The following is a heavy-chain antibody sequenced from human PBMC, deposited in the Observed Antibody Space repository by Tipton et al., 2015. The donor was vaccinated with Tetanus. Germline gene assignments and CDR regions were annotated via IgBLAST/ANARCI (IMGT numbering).Heavy chain of an antibody. V-gene: IGHV3-30*03. Sequence: RSLRLSCAASGFTFSSYGMHWVRQAPGKGLEWVAVISYDGSNKYYADSVKGRFTISRDNSKNTLYLQMNSLRAEDTAVYYCARDRALTVLLWFGEPGDYGMDVWGQGTTVTVSS. CDR1: GFTFSSYG. CDR3: ARDRALTVLLWFGEPGDYGMDV. J-gene: IGHJ6*02. CDR2: ISYDGSNK. D-gene: IGHD3-10*01.